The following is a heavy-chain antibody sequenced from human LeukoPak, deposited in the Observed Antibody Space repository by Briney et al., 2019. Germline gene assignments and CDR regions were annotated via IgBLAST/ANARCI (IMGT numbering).Heavy chain of an antibody. J-gene: IGHJ6*02. Sequence: SETLSLTCAVYGGSFRGYYWSWIRQPPGKGLEWIGEINHSGSTNYNPSLKSRVTISVDTSKNQFSLKLSSVTAADTAVYYCARDFFGQQLAFYYYYGMDVWGQGTTVTVSS. CDR3: ARDFFGQQLAFYYYYGMDV. CDR1: GGSFRGYY. V-gene: IGHV4-34*01. CDR2: INHSGST. D-gene: IGHD6-13*01.